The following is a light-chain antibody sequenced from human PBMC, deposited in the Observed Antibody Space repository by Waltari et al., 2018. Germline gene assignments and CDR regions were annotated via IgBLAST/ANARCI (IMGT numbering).Light chain of an antibody. CDR1: QYISTY. V-gene: IGKV1-39*01. J-gene: IGKJ1*01. CDR2: AAS. Sequence: DFQMTQSPSSLSASVGDRVTITCRASQYISTYLNWYQQKPGKSPKLLIYAASTLQSGGPASCSGRGSGTDLTLTSSSLQLEEFATYYCQQSYDTPRTFGQGTKVEVK. CDR3: QQSYDTPRT.